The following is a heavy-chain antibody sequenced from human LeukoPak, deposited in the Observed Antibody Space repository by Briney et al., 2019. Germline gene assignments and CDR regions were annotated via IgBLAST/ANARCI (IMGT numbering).Heavy chain of an antibody. Sequence: PGGSLRLSCAASGFTFSSYTMNWVRQAPGKGLEWVSSITSSSSYIYYADSAKGRFTISRDNAKNSLYLQMNSLRAEDTAVYDCTRAEWGILIAEAGYDAFDIWGQGTMVTVSS. D-gene: IGHD6-19*01. CDR3: TRAEWGILIAEAGYDAFDI. J-gene: IGHJ3*02. V-gene: IGHV3-21*01. CDR2: ITSSSSYI. CDR1: GFTFSSYT.